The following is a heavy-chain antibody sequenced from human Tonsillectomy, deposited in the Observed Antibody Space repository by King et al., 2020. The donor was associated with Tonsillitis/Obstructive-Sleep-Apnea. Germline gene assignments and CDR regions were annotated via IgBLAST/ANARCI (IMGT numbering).Heavy chain of an antibody. CDR2: INTNTGNP. Sequence: VQLVESGSELKKPGASVKVSCKASGYTFTSYAMNWVRQAPGQGLEWMGWINTNTGNPTYAQGFTGRFVFSLGTSVSTAYLQISSLKAEDTAVYYCARSGPGVPAAIASLLDYWGQGTLVTVSS. CDR1: GYTFTSYA. CDR3: ARSGPGVPAAIASLLDY. V-gene: IGHV7-4-1*02. J-gene: IGHJ4*02. D-gene: IGHD2-2*01.